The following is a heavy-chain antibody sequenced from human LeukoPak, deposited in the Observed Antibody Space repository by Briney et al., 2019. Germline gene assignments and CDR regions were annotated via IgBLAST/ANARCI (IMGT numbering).Heavy chain of an antibody. V-gene: IGHV4-59*08. CDR2: IHYSWSS. CDR3: ATNAAVATSRSWFDT. D-gene: IGHD6-19*01. CDR1: GASISTYY. J-gene: IGHJ5*02. Sequence: SETLSLTCAVSGASISTYYWSWIRQPPGKGLELIGYIHYSWSSNYNPSLKSRVTISLDTSKNHSSLMLSSVTAADTAVYYCATNAAVATSRSWFDTWGQGTLVTVSS.